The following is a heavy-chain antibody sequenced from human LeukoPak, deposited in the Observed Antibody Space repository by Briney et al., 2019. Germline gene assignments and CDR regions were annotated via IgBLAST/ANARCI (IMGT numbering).Heavy chain of an antibody. CDR2: IIPIFGTA. Sequence: SVEVSCKASGGTFSSYAISWVRQAPGQGLEWMGGIIPIFGTANYAQKFQGRVTITADESTSTAYMELSSLRSEDTAVYYCASPPNSQYYDILTGYPVWGQGTTVTVSS. J-gene: IGHJ6*02. V-gene: IGHV1-69*01. D-gene: IGHD3-9*01. CDR3: ASPPNSQYYDILTGYPV. CDR1: GGTFSSYA.